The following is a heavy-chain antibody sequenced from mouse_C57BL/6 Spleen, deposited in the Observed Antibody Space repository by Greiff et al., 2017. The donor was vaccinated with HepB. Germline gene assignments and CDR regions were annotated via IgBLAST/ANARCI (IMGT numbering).Heavy chain of an antibody. J-gene: IGHJ4*01. CDR1: GYSITSGYY. V-gene: IGHV3-6*01. Sequence: EVQLKESGPGLVKPSQSLSLTCSVTGYSITSGYYWNWIRQFPGNKLEWMGYISYDGSNNYNPSLKNRISITRDTSKNQFFLKLNSVTTEDTATYYCARDWTGAGMDYWGQGTSVTVSS. CDR3: ARDWTGAGMDY. CDR2: ISYDGSN.